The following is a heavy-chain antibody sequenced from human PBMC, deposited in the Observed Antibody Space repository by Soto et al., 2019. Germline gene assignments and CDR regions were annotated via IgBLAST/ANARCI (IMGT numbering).Heavy chain of an antibody. CDR2: MNPNSGNT. Sequence: ASVKVSCKASGYTFTSYDINWVRQATGQGLEWMGWMNPNSGNTGYAQKFQGRVTMTRNTSISTAYMELSSLRSEDTAVYYCARVRGYCSGGSCYDAFDIWGQGTMVTVSS. CDR3: ARVRGYCSGGSCYDAFDI. V-gene: IGHV1-8*01. J-gene: IGHJ3*02. CDR1: GYTFTSYD. D-gene: IGHD2-15*01.